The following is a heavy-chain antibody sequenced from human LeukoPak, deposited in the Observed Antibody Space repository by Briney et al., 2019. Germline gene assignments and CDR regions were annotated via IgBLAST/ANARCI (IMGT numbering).Heavy chain of an antibody. CDR2: ISSSSSYI. CDR1: GFTFSSYG. D-gene: IGHD2-2*01. Sequence: GGSLRLSCAASGFTFSSYGMNWVRQAPGKGLEWVSSISSSSSYIYCADSVKGRFTISRDNAKNSLYLQMNSLRAEDTAVYYCARDCSSTSCYSANYYYYGMDVWGQGTTVTVSS. CDR3: ARDCSSTSCYSANYYYYGMDV. J-gene: IGHJ6*02. V-gene: IGHV3-21*01.